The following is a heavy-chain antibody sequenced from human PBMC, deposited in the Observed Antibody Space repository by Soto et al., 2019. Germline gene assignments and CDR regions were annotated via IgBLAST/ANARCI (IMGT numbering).Heavy chain of an antibody. V-gene: IGHV1-69*13. CDR2: IIPIFGTA. D-gene: IGHD2-15*01. CDR3: ARTRGYCSGGSCSATPQFDY. J-gene: IGHJ4*02. CDR1: RGTFSSYA. Sequence: GASVKVSCKASRGTFSSYAISWVRQAPGQGLEWMGGIIPIFGTANYAQKFQGRVTITADESTSTAYMELSSLRSEDTAVYYCARTRGYCSGGSCSATPQFDYWGQGTLVTVSS.